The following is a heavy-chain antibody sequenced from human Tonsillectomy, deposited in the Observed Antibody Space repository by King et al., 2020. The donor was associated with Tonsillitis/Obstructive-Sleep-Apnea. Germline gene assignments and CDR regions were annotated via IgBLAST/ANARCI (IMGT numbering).Heavy chain of an antibody. D-gene: IGHD3-22*01. Sequence: VQLQQWGAGLLKPSETLSLTCAVYGGSFSGYYWSWIRQPPGKGLEWIGEINHSGSTNYNPSLKSRVTISVDTSKNQFSLELSSVTAADTAVYYCARAYYYDISGYYDGGPFDYWGQETLVTVSS. CDR1: GGSFSGYY. CDR2: INHSGST. J-gene: IGHJ4*02. CDR3: ARAYYYDISGYYDGGPFDY. V-gene: IGHV4-34*01.